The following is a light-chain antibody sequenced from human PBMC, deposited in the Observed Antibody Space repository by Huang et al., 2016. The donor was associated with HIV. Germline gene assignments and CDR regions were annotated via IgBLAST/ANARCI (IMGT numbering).Light chain of an antibody. Sequence: DIQMTQSPSSLSASVGDRVTITCQASQDISNYLNWYQQKPGKAPKVLIDDGSNLETGVPSRFSGSGSGTDFTFTISSLQPEDIATYYCQQYNNLPTFGPGTKVHIK. J-gene: IGKJ3*01. V-gene: IGKV1-33*01. CDR2: DGS. CDR1: QDISNY. CDR3: QQYNNLPT.